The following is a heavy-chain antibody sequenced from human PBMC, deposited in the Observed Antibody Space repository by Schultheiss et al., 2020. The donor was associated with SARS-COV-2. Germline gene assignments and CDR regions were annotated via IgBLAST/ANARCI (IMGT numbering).Heavy chain of an antibody. CDR2: ISDSGGST. D-gene: IGHD6-13*01. V-gene: IGHV3-23*01. CDR1: GFTFSSYA. CDR3: AKVIAAATHYYYNGMDV. Sequence: GGSLRLSCAASGFTFSSYAMSWVRQAPGKGLEWVSAISDSGGSTYYADSVKGRFTISRDNSENTLCLQMNSLRVEDTAVYYCAKVIAAATHYYYNGMDVWGQGTTVTVSS. J-gene: IGHJ6*02.